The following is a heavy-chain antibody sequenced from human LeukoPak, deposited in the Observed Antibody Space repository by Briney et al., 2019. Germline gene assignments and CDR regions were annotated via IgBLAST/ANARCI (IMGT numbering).Heavy chain of an antibody. CDR1: GGSISSSSYY. V-gene: IGHV4-39*07. D-gene: IGHD3-22*01. CDR3: ARDLPVVISDAFDI. CDR2: IYYSGST. J-gene: IGHJ3*02. Sequence: SETLSLTCTVSGGSISSSSYYWGWIRQPPGKGLEWIGSIYYSGSTYYNPSLKSRVTISVDTSKNQFSLKLSSVTAADTAVYYCARDLPVVISDAFDIWGQGTMVTVSS.